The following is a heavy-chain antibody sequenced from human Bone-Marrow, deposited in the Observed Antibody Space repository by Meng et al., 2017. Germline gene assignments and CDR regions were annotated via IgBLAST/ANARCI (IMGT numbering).Heavy chain of an antibody. J-gene: IGHJ3*02. D-gene: IGHD6-19*01. V-gene: IGHV3-9*01. CDR1: GFTFDDYA. CDR3: AKSPVDGYSSGWYWPHFDI. CDR2: ISWNSGSI. Sequence: GGSLRLSCAASGFTFDDYAMHWVRQAPGKGLEWVSGISWNSGSIGYADSVKGRFTISRDNAKNSLYLKMNSLRAEDTALYDCAKSPVDGYSSGWYWPHFDIWGQGTMVTVSS.